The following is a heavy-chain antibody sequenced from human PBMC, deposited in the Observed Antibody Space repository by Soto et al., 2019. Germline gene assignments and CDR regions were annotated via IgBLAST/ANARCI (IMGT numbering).Heavy chain of an antibody. CDR2: IYWYEDT. Sequence: QITLKESGPTLVKPTQTLTLTCTFSGFSLSTRGVAVGWFRQPPGKALEWLALIYWYEDTCYSTSLKSRLIITDSTSKNQVVLTMTKIDPVATATYYFAHRPRGYAYYFDYWGQGTLVTVSS. D-gene: IGHD5-12*01. J-gene: IGHJ4*02. CDR3: AHRPRGYAYYFDY. CDR1: GFSLSTRGVA. V-gene: IGHV2-5*01.